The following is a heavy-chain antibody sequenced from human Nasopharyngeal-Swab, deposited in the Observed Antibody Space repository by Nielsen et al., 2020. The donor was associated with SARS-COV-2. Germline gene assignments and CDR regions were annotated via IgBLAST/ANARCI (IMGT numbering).Heavy chain of an antibody. CDR1: GFTFSSYA. D-gene: IGHD4-17*01. CDR3: ARGTTVTYCDY. V-gene: IGHV3-30*04. Sequence: LSLTCAASGFTFSSYAMHWVRQAPGKGLEWVAVISYDGSNKYYADSVKGRFTISRDNSKNTLYLQMNSLRAEDTAVYYCARGTTVTYCDYWGQGTLVTVSS. J-gene: IGHJ4*02. CDR2: ISYDGSNK.